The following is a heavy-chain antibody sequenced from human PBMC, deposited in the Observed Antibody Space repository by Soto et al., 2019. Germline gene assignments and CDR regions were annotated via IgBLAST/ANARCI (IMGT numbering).Heavy chain of an antibody. CDR3: AREPGYCSGGSCYFLPQPDALGY. D-gene: IGHD2-15*01. CDR1: GYTFTSYG. V-gene: IGHV1-18*01. CDR2: ISAYNGNT. Sequence: ASVKVSCKASGYTFTSYGISWVRQAPGQGLEWMGWISAYNGNTNYAQKLQGRVTMTTDTSTSTAYMELRSLRSDDTAMYYCAREPGYCSGGSCYFLPQPDALGYWGQGTLVTVSS. J-gene: IGHJ4*02.